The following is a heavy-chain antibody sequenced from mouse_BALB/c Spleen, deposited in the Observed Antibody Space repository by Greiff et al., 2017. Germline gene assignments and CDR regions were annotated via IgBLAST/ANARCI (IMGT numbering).Heavy chain of an antibody. CDR2: ISSGGST. D-gene: IGHD1-1*01. V-gene: IGHV5-6-5*01. J-gene: IGHJ2*01. CDR3: ASYYGSSYYFDY. CDR1: GFTFSSYA. Sequence: DVMLVESGGGLVKPGGSLKLSCAASGFTFSSYAMSWVRQTPEKRLEWVASISSGGSTYYPDSVKGRFTISRDNARNILYLQMSSLRSEDTAMYYCASYYGSSYYFDYWGQGTTLTVSS.